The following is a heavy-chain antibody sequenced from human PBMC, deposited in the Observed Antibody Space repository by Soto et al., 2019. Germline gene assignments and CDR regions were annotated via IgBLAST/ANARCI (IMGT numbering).Heavy chain of an antibody. CDR2: IYYSGST. Sequence: QVQLQESGPGLVKPSDTLSLTCAVSGYSISSSNWWGWIRQPPGKGLEWIGYIYYSGSTYYSPSLKSRVTMSVDTYKNQFSLKLSSVTAVDTAAYYCARAPQISGYYPDYFQHWGQGTLVTVSS. CDR3: ARAPQISGYYPDYFQH. V-gene: IGHV4-28*03. D-gene: IGHD3-22*01. J-gene: IGHJ1*01. CDR1: GYSISSSNW.